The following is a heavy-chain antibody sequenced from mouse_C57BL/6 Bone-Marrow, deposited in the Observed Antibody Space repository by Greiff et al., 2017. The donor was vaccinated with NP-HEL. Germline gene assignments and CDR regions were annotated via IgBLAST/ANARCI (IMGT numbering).Heavy chain of an antibody. CDR3: AREGNGGCAY. CDR2: IYPSDSET. Sequence: QVQLQQPGAELVRPGSSVKLSCKASGYTFTSYWMDWVKQRPGQGLEWIGNIYPSDSETHYNQKFKDKATLTVDKSSSTAYMQLSSLTSEDSAVYYCAREGNGGCAYWGQGTLVTVSA. V-gene: IGHV1-61*01. J-gene: IGHJ3*01. CDR1: GYTFTSYW.